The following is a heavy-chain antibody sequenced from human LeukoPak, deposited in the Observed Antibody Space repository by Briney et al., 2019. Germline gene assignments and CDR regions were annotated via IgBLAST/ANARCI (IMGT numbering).Heavy chain of an antibody. CDR1: GFTFSSYW. CDR3: ARDQLDVLMVYAMRYMDV. V-gene: IGHV3-74*01. Sequence: GGSLRLSCAASGFTFSSYWMHWVRQAPGKGLVWVSRINSDGSSTTYADSVKGRFTVSRDNAKNSLYLQMNSLRAEDTAVYYCARDQLDVLMVYAMRYMDVWGKGTTVTVSS. CDR2: INSDGSST. D-gene: IGHD2-8*01. J-gene: IGHJ6*03.